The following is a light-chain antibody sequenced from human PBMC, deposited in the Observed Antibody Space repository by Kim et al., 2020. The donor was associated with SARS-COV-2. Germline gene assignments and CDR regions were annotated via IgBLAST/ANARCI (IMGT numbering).Light chain of an antibody. CDR3: QQYNSYSPT. V-gene: IGKV1-5*03. CDR2: KAS. CDR1: QSISSW. J-gene: IGKJ2*01. Sequence: SASVGDRVTIPCRASQSISSWLAWYQQKPGNAPKLLIYKASNLESGVPSRFSGSGSGTEFTLTISSLQPDDFATYYCQQYNSYSPTFGQGTKLEI.